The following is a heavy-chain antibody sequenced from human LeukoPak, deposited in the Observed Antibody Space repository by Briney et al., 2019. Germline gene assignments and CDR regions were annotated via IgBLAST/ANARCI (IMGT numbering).Heavy chain of an antibody. D-gene: IGHD1-26*01. CDR2: VNALGDRI. CDR1: GYTFRRYG. V-gene: IGHV3-23*01. Sequence: PGGSLRLSCVASGYTFRRYGMTWVRQAPGKGLEWVLTVNALGDRIQYADSVKGRFTTFKDNSNNTVYLRMRSLRADDTAVYYCAKDSGEWELGMDRWGQGTLVTVSS. CDR3: AKDSGEWELGMDR. J-gene: IGHJ5*02.